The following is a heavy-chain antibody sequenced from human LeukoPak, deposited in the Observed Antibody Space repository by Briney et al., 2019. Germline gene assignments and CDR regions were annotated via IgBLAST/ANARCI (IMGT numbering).Heavy chain of an antibody. V-gene: IGHV4-59*01. CDR1: GGSISSYY. D-gene: IGHD5-18*01. J-gene: IGHJ4*02. CDR2: IYYSGST. CDR3: AGGYSYGRFDY. Sequence: SETLSLTCTVSGGSISSYYWSWIRQPPGEGLEWIGYIYYSGSTDYNPSLKSRVTISLDTSKNQVSLKLSSVTAADTAVYYCAGGYSYGRFDYWGQGTLDTVSS.